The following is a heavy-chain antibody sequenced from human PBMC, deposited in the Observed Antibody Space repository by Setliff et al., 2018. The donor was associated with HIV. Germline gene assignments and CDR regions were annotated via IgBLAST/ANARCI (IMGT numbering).Heavy chain of an antibody. CDR3: ARYRYYYDSSGYGRWFDP. D-gene: IGHD3-22*01. Sequence: SETLSLTCTVSGGSIGSSSYYWGWIRQPPGKGLEWIGNIYYSGGTYYNPSLKSRVTISVDTSENQFSLRLNSVTAADTAVYYCARYRYYYDSSGYGRWFDPWGQGTLVTVSS. J-gene: IGHJ5*02. CDR2: IYYSGGT. V-gene: IGHV4-39*01. CDR1: GGSIGSSSYY.